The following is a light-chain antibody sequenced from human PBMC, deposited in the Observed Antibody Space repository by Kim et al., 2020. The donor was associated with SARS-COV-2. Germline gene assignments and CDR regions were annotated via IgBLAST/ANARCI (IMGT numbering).Light chain of an antibody. Sequence: QLVLTQPPSVSGAPGQRVTISCTGSSSNIGAGYDVHWYQQLPGTAPKLLIYSNSNRPSGVPDRFSGSKSDTSASLAITGLQAEDEADYYCQCYDSSLSGYVFGTGTKVTVL. CDR3: QCYDSSLSGYV. V-gene: IGLV1-40*01. J-gene: IGLJ1*01. CDR1: SSNIGAGYD. CDR2: SNS.